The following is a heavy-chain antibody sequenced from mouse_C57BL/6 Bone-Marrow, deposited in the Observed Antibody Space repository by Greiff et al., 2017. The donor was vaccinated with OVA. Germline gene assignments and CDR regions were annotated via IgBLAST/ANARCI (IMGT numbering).Heavy chain of an antibody. D-gene: IGHD2-4*01. J-gene: IGHJ1*03. V-gene: IGHV1-81*01. CDR2: IYPRSGNT. CDR1: GYTFTSYG. CDR3: ARRWGLPWYFDV. Sequence: VQLQQSGAELARPGASVKLSCKASGYTFTSYGISWVKQRTGQGLEWIGEIYPRSGNTYYNEKFKGKATLTADKSSSTAYMELRSLTSEDSAVYFWARRWGLPWYFDVWGTGTTVTVSS.